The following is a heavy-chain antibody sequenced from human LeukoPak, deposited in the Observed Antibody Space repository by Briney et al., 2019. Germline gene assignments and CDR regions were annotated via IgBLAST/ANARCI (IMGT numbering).Heavy chain of an antibody. D-gene: IGHD4-17*01. CDR1: GGSISSGDYY. J-gene: IGHJ6*02. V-gene: IGHV4-30-4*01. CDR3: ARGTVGDLYAMDV. Sequence: PSETLSLTCSVSGGSISSGDYYWSWIRQPPGKGLEWIGYIYYSGSTYYNPSLKSRVTISVDTSKNQFSLKLSSVTAADTAVYYCARGTVGDLYAMDVWGQGTTVTVSS. CDR2: IYYSGST.